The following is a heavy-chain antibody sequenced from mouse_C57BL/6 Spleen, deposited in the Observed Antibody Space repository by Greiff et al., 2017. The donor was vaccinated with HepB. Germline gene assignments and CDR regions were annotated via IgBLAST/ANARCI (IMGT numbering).Heavy chain of an antibody. Sequence: EVKLQESGPGLVKPSQSLSLTCSVTGYSITSGYYWNWIRQFPGNKLEWMGYISYDGSNNYNPSLKNRISITRDTSKNQFFLKLNSVTTEDTATYYCATLYDGYFSYWYFDVWGTGTTVTVSS. J-gene: IGHJ1*03. CDR1: GYSITSGYY. V-gene: IGHV3-6*01. D-gene: IGHD2-3*01. CDR2: ISYDGSN. CDR3: ATLYDGYFSYWYFDV.